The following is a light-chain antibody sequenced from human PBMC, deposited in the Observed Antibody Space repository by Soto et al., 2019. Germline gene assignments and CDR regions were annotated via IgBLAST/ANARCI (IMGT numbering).Light chain of an antibody. J-gene: IGKJ2*01. CDR2: GAS. V-gene: IGKV3-11*01. CDR1: QSVSSY. CDR3: QQRSKLYT. Sequence: EIVLTQSPATLSLSPGERATLSCRASQSVSSYLAWYQHKPGQAPRLIIYGASNRATGIPVRFSGSGSGTDFTLTISSLEPEDFAVYYCQQRSKLYTFGQGTKLEIK.